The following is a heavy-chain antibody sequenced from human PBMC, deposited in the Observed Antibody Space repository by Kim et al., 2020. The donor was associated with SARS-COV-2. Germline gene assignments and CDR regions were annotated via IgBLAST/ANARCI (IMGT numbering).Heavy chain of an antibody. V-gene: IGHV4-59*13. CDR1: GGSISSYY. D-gene: IGHD3-22*01. Sequence: SETLSLTCTVSGGSISSYYWSWIRQPPGKGLEWIGYIYYSGSTNYNPSLKSRVTISVDTSKNQFSLKLSSVTAADTAVYYCARVGPGLTPPGMDVWGQGTTVTVSS. CDR2: IYYSGST. J-gene: IGHJ6*02. CDR3: ARVGPGLTPPGMDV.